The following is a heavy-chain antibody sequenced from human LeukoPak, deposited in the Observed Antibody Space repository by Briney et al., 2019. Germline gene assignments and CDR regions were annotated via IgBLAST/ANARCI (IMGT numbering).Heavy chain of an antibody. CDR1: GFTFSSYW. CDR2: IKQDGSEK. D-gene: IGHD3-22*01. CDR3: ARDLKTYYYDSSGYDY. J-gene: IGHJ4*02. Sequence: GGSLRLSCAASGFTFSSYWMSWVRQAPGKGLEWVAHIKQDGSEKYYVDSVKGRFTISRDNAKNSLYLQMNSLRAEDTAVYYCARDLKTYYYDSSGYDYWGQGTLVTVSS. V-gene: IGHV3-7*01.